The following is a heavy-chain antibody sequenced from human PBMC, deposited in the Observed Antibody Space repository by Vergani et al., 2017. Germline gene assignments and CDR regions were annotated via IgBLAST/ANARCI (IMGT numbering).Heavy chain of an antibody. J-gene: IGHJ6*02. V-gene: IGHV3-30*18. CDR2: ISYDGSNK. CDR1: GFTFSSYG. D-gene: IGHD3-9*01. Sequence: QVQLVESGGGVVQPGRSLRLSCAASGFTFSSYGMHWVRQAPGKGLEWVAVISYDGSNKYYADSVKGRLTISRDNSKNTLYLQMNSLRAEDTAVYYCAKRRRGLRYFDWLTGSGMDVWGQGTTVTVSS. CDR3: AKRRRGLRYFDWLTGSGMDV.